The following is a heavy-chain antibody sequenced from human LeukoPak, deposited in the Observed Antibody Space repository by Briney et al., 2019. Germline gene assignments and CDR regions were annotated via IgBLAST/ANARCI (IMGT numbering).Heavy chain of an antibody. J-gene: IGHJ3*02. CDR3: ARLGIRFLEWFTMTDAFDI. D-gene: IGHD3-3*01. CDR1: GGSISNYY. CDR2: IFYSGST. V-gene: IGHV4-59*08. Sequence: PSETLSLTCTVSGGSISNYYWSWIRQPPGKGLEWIGDIFYSGSTNYNPSLKSRVTISVDTSKNQFSLKLSSVTAADTAVYYCARLGIRFLEWFTMTDAFDIWGQGTMVTVSS.